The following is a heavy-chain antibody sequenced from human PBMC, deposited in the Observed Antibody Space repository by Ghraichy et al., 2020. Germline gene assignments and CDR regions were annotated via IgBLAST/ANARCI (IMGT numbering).Heavy chain of an antibody. CDR2: LSHSENT. J-gene: IGHJ3*02. Sequence: SETLSLTCVVSGDSISFTHWWSWVRQAPGRGLEWIGHLSHSENTYNNPSLKTRVTISLDKPKNQFSLNLTSVTAADSAVYYCARDGGNSLRRGNDAFYIWGQGTKVTVSS. D-gene: IGHD3-10*01. V-gene: IGHV4/OR15-8*02. CDR1: GDSISFTHW. CDR3: ARDGGNSLRRGNDAFYI.